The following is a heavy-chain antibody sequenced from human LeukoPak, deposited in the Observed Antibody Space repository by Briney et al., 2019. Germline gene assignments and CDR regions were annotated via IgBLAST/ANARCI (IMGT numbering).Heavy chain of an antibody. J-gene: IGHJ4*02. CDR3: ARVAVAGTNFDY. Sequence: SETLSLTCTVSGGSISSGGYYWSWIRQHPGKGLEWIGYIYYSGSTYYNPSLKSRVTLSVDTSKNQFSLKLSSVTAADTAVYYCARVAVAGTNFDYWGQGTLVTVSS. CDR1: GGSISSGGYY. V-gene: IGHV4-31*03. CDR2: IYYSGST. D-gene: IGHD6-19*01.